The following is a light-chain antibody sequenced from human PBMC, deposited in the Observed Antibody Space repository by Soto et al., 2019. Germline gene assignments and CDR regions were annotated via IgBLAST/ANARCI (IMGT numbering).Light chain of an antibody. CDR3: SSFTSSDTLV. CDR2: EVN. J-gene: IGLJ3*02. CDR1: SSDVGPYNY. V-gene: IGLV2-14*01. Sequence: QSVLTQPASVSGSPGQSITISCTGTSSDVGPYNYVSWYQQHPGKAPKLIIYEVNNRPSGVSDRFSGSKSGNTASLAISGLQAEDEADYYCSSFTSSDTLVFAGGTKVTVL.